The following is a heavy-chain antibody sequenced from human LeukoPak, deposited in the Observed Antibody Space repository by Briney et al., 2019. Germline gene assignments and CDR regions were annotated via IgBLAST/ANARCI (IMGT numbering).Heavy chain of an antibody. Sequence: PSETLSLTCAVSGGSISSSNWWSWVRQPPGEGLEWIGEIYHSGSTNYNPSLKSRISISLDTSKNQFSLKLSSVTAADTAVYFCAREDRYFDFWGQGTLVTVSS. CDR3: AREDRYFDF. CDR2: IYHSGST. CDR1: GGSISSSNW. V-gene: IGHV4-4*02. J-gene: IGHJ4*02.